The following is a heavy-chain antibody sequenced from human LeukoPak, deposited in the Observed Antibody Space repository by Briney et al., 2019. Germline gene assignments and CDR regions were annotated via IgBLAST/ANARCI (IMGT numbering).Heavy chain of an antibody. J-gene: IGHJ4*02. D-gene: IGHD1-26*01. CDR2: INSDGSST. CDR3: WMGPEFIDY. V-gene: IGHV3-74*01. CDR1: GFTFSSYW. Sequence: GGSLRLSCAASGFTFSSYWMHWVRQAPGKGLVWVSRINSDGSSTSYADSVKGRFTISRDNAKNTLYLQTNSLRAEDTAVYYCWMGPEFIDYWGQGTLVTVSS.